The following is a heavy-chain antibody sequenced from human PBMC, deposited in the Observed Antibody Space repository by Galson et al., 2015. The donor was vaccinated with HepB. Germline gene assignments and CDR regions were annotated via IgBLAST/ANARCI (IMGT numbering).Heavy chain of an antibody. CDR1: GFTFSDYW. D-gene: IGHD4-17*01. CDR3: ASVGDSGPYY. Sequence: SLRLSCAASGFTFSDYWMHWVRQAPGKGLVWVSRISGDGSSTSYADSVKGRFTISRDNAKNTLVLQMNSLRAEDTAVYYCASVGDSGPYYWGQGTLVTVSP. CDR2: ISGDGSST. J-gene: IGHJ4*02. V-gene: IGHV3-74*01.